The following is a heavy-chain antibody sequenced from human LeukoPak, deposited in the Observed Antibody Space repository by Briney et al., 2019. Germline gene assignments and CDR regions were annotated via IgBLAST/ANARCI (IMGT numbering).Heavy chain of an antibody. CDR3: ARTYSGYCSGGSCYRFDY. D-gene: IGHD2-15*01. J-gene: IGHJ4*02. V-gene: IGHV1-69*04. Sequence: SVKVSCKASGGTFSSYAISWVRQAPGQGLEWMGRIIPILGIANYAQKFQGRVTITADKSTSTAYMELSSLRSEDTAAYYCARTYSGYCSGGSCYRFDYWGQGTLVTVSS. CDR1: GGTFSSYA. CDR2: IIPILGIA.